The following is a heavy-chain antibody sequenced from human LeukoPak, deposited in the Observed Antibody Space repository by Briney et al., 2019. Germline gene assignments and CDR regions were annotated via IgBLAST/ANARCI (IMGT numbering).Heavy chain of an antibody. CDR1: GFTFSSYS. Sequence: PGGFLRLSCAASGFTFSSYSMKWVRQAPGKGLEWVSFISSSSSYIYYADSVKGRFTISRDNAKNSLYLQMNSLRAEDTAVYYCARGTMFPYYFDYWGQGTLVTVSS. V-gene: IGHV3-21*01. D-gene: IGHD3-10*02. CDR3: ARGTMFPYYFDY. J-gene: IGHJ4*02. CDR2: ISSSSSYI.